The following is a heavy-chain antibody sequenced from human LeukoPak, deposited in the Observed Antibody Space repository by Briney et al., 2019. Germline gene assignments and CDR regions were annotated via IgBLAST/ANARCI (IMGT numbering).Heavy chain of an antibody. CDR3: ARDSGSGSYYSYYYYYYGMDV. V-gene: IGHV3-66*01. CDR1: GFTVSSNY. D-gene: IGHD3-10*01. Sequence: PGGSLRLSCAAPGFTVSSNYMSWVRQAPGKGLEWVSVIYSGGSTYYADSVKGRFTISRDNSKNTLHLQMNSLRAEDTAVYYCARDSGSGSYYSYYYYYYGMDVWGQGTTVTVSS. J-gene: IGHJ6*02. CDR2: IYSGGST.